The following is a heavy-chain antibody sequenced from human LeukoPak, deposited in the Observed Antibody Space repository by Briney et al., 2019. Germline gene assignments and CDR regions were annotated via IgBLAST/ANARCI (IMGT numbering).Heavy chain of an antibody. J-gene: IGHJ4*02. CDR2: INHSGST. Sequence: SETLSLTCAVYGGSLSGSYWSWIRQPPGKGLEWIGEINHSGSTNYNPSLKGRVTISVDTSKNQFSLKLRSVAAADTAVYYCASSWGVDTAMVTVFYWGQGTLVTVSS. D-gene: IGHD5-18*01. CDR3: ASSWGVDTAMVTVFY. V-gene: IGHV4-34*01. CDR1: GGSLSGSY.